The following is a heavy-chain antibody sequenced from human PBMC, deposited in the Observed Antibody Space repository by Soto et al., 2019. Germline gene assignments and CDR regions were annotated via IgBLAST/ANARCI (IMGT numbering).Heavy chain of an antibody. J-gene: IGHJ4*02. D-gene: IGHD3-16*01. V-gene: IGHV3-33*05. Sequence: QVHLVESGGGVVQPGTSLRLSCVGSRFTFRSYVIHWVRQAPGKGLEWVALTSYDGSNNFYGDSVKGRFTISRDNSRNTVELQMDSLRLEDTALYYCARWGTTGGLDVWGQGTLVSVSS. CDR2: TSYDGSNN. CDR1: RFTFRSYV. CDR3: ARWGTTGGLDV.